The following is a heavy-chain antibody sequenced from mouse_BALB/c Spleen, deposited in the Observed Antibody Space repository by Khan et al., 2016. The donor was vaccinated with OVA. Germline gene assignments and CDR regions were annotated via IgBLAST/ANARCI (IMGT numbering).Heavy chain of an antibody. V-gene: IGHV5-6-5*01. J-gene: IGHJ3*01. Sequence: QLVESGGGLVQPGGSLKISCEGSGFTFSNYAMSWVRQTPERRLEWVASISSGGNTYYSVSVKGRLTICRDNARNFLYLHMSSLRSEDTAMSYCPRYSWFTYFGHAPLVSVSA. CDR2: ISSGGNT. CDR1: GFTFSNYA. CDR3: PRYSWFTY.